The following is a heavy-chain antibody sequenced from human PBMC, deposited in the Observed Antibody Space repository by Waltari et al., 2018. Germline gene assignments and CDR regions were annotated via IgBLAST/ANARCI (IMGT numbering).Heavy chain of an antibody. V-gene: IGHV3-21*01. D-gene: IGHD2-15*01. Sequence: EVQLVESGGGMVKPGGSLRLSCAASGFTFSSYSMNWVRQAPGKGLEWVSSISSSSSYIYYADSVKGRFTISRDNAKNSLYLQMNSLRAEDTAVYYCARDTSPRLTPFDYWGQGTLVTVSS. CDR3: ARDTSPRLTPFDY. J-gene: IGHJ4*02. CDR1: GFTFSSYS. CDR2: ISSSSSYI.